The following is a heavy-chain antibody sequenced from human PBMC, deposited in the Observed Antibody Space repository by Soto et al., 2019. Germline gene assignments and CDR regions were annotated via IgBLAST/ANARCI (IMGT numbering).Heavy chain of an antibody. V-gene: IGHV4-34*01. CDR2: INHSGST. Sequence: PSETLSLTCAVSGESFSGYYWSWIRQPPGRGQEWLGEINHSGSTNYNPSLKSRVTITVDTSKNQFSLTLSSVTAADTAVYYCARGLRSPYYYDSSGYFRRRPDYYYGMDVWGQGTTVTVSS. J-gene: IGHJ6*02. CDR1: GESFSGYY. CDR3: ARGLRSPYYYDSSGYFRRRPDYYYGMDV. D-gene: IGHD3-22*01.